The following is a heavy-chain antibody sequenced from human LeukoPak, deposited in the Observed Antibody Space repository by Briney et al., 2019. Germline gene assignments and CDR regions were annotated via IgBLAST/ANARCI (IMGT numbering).Heavy chain of an antibody. V-gene: IGHV3-30*01. CDR1: GFTFSSYA. CDR2: ISYDGSNK. D-gene: IGHD6-13*01. Sequence: GRALRLACAASGFTFSSYAMHRVRQAPGKGLEWVAVISYDGSNKYYADSVKGRFTISRDNSKNTLYLQMNSLRAEDTAVYYCARERVSQQLLPVNRFDPWGQATLVTVSS. J-gene: IGHJ5*02. CDR3: ARERVSQQLLPVNRFDP.